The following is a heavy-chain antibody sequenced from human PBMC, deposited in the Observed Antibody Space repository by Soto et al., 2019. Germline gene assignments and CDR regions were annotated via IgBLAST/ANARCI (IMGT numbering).Heavy chain of an antibody. Sequence: ASVKVSCKASGYTFTSYAMHWVRQAPGQRLEWMGWINAGNGNTKYSQKFQGRVTITRDTSAGTAYMELSSLRSEDTAVYYCAREWELDNWFDPWGQGTLATVSS. V-gene: IGHV1-3*01. D-gene: IGHD1-26*01. J-gene: IGHJ5*02. CDR1: GYTFTSYA. CDR2: INAGNGNT. CDR3: AREWELDNWFDP.